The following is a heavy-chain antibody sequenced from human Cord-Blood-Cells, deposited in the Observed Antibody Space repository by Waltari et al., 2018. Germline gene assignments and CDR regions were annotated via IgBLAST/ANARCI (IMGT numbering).Heavy chain of an antibody. V-gene: IGHV4-59*01. CDR3: ARAVGMSRNYFDY. CDR1: GGSISSYY. CDR2: IYYSGST. D-gene: IGHD2-21*01. J-gene: IGHJ4*02. Sequence: QVQLQESGPGLVKPSETLSLTCTVSGGSISSYYWSWIRQPPGKGLEWIGYIYYSGSTNYNPSLKSRVTISVETSKNQFSLKLSSVTAADTAVYYCARAVGMSRNYFDYWGQGTLVTVSS.